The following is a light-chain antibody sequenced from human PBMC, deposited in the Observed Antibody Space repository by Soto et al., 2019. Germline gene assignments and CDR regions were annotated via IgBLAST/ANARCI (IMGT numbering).Light chain of an antibody. Sequence: AIQLTQSPSSLSASVGDRVTITCRASQGISSALAWYQQKPGKAPKLLIYDASSLESGVPSRFSGSGSGTDFTLTISSLQPEDFANDYCQQFNSYPTTLGPGTRLEIK. J-gene: IGKJ5*01. CDR3: QQFNSYPTT. CDR1: QGISSA. CDR2: DAS. V-gene: IGKV1-13*02.